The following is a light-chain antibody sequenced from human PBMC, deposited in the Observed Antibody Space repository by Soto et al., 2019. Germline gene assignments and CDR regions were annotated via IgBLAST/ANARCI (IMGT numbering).Light chain of an antibody. J-gene: IGLJ1*01. CDR2: GNT. Sequence: QSVLTQPPSVSGAPGQRVTISCTGSSSDIGAGYDVHWYQQLPGTAPKLLIYGNTKRPSGVPDRFSGSTSGSSASLAITGLQAEDEADYYCQFSLRDSHVFGTGTKLTVL. CDR1: SSDIGAGYD. V-gene: IGLV1-40*01. CDR3: QFSLRDSHV.